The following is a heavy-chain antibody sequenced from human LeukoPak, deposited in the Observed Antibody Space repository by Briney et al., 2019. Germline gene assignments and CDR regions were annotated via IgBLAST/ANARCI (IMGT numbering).Heavy chain of an antibody. CDR3: ARERVAAALQYNWFDP. Sequence: SETLSLTCTVSGGSISSGSYYWSWIRQPAGKGLEWIGRIYTSGSTNYNPSLKSRVTISVDTSKNQFSLKLSSVTAADTAVYYCARERVAAALQYNWFDPWGQGTLVTVSS. CDR1: GGSISSGSYY. CDR2: IYTSGST. J-gene: IGHJ5*02. D-gene: IGHD6-13*01. V-gene: IGHV4-61*02.